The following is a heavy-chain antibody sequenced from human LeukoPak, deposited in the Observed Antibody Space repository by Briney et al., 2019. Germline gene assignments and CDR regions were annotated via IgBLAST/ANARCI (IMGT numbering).Heavy chain of an antibody. CDR2: INPNSGGT. Sequence: ASVKVSCKASGYTFTGYYMHWVRQAPGQGLEWMGWINPNSGGTNYAQKFQGRVTMTRDTSISTAYMELSRLRSDDTAVYYCARETSIAAAGVNWFDPWGQGTLVTVSS. V-gene: IGHV1-2*02. J-gene: IGHJ5*02. CDR3: ARETSIAAAGVNWFDP. D-gene: IGHD6-13*01. CDR1: GYTFTGYY.